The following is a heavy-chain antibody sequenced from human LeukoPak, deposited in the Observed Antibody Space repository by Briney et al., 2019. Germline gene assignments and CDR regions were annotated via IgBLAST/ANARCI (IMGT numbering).Heavy chain of an antibody. J-gene: IGHJ4*02. V-gene: IGHV3-7*05. CDR3: ARDSGYSYALDY. Sequence: QPGGSLRLFCVASGFTFSSYWMSWVRQAPGKGLEWVANIKQDGSEKYYVDSVKGRFTISRDNAKNSLYLQMNSLRAEDTAVYYCARDSGYSYALDYWGQGTQVTVSS. D-gene: IGHD5-18*01. CDR2: IKQDGSEK. CDR1: GFTFSSYW.